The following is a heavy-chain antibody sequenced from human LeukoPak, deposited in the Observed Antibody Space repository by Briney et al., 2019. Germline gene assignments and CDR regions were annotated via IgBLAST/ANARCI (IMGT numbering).Heavy chain of an antibody. D-gene: IGHD3-9*01. V-gene: IGHV3-21*01. CDR1: GFTFSSYS. Sequence: GGSLRLSCAASGFTFSSYSMNWVRRAPGKGLEWVSSISSSSSYIYYADSVKGRFTISRDNAKNSLYLQMNSLRAEDTAVYYCASDYDILTGYYPSCGYWGQGTLVTVSS. J-gene: IGHJ4*02. CDR3: ASDYDILTGYYPSCGY. CDR2: ISSSSSYI.